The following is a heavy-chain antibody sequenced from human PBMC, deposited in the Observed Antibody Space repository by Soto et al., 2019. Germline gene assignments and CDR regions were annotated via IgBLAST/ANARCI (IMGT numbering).Heavy chain of an antibody. Sequence: ASVKVSCKASGYTFTSYGINWVRQAPGQGLEWMGWISAYNGNTNYAQKLQGRVTMTTDTSTSTAYMELRSLRSDDTAVYDCARDQPDYGDYGGYYYYGMDVWGQGTTVTVSS. D-gene: IGHD4-17*01. J-gene: IGHJ6*02. CDR1: GYTFTSYG. CDR3: ARDQPDYGDYGGYYYYGMDV. V-gene: IGHV1-18*01. CDR2: ISAYNGNT.